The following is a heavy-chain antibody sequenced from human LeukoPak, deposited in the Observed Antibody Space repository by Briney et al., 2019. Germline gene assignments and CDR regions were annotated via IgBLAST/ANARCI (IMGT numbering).Heavy chain of an antibody. CDR2: IDPRDSDA. CDR3: ARQRLRGSNYVGLF. V-gene: IGHV5-51*01. J-gene: IGHJ4*02. CDR1: GYSFTDYW. Sequence: GESLKISCKASGYSFTDYWIGWVRQVPEKGLEWMGIIDPRDSDARYSPSFQGLITMSVDKSTSTAYLQWSSLKASDTAMYFCARQRLRGSNYVGLFWGQGTLVTVSS. D-gene: IGHD4-11*01.